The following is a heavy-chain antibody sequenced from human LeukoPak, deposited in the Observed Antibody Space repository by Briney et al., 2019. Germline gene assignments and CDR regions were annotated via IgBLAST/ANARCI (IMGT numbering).Heavy chain of an antibody. CDR3: AKDFEWELTETFGFDY. V-gene: IGHV3-33*06. CDR1: GFTFSSYG. Sequence: PGGSLRLSCAASGFTFSSYGMHWVRQAPGKGLEWVAVIWYDGSNKYYADSVKGRFTISRDNSKNTLYLQMNSLRAEDTAVYYCAKDFEWELTETFGFDYWGQGTLVTVSS. CDR2: IWYDGSNK. J-gene: IGHJ4*02. D-gene: IGHD1-26*01.